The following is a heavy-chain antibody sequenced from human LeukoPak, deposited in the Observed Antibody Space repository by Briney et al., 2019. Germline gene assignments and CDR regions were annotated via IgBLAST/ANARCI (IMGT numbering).Heavy chain of an antibody. J-gene: IGHJ4*02. V-gene: IGHV3-48*01. Sequence: GGSLRLSCAASGFTFSSYSMNWVRQAPGKGLEWVSYISSSSSTIYYADSVKGRFTISRDNAKNSLYLQMNSLRAEDTAVYYCARDLDSSGYYVDYWGQGTLVTVSS. D-gene: IGHD3-22*01. CDR1: GFTFSSYS. CDR3: ARDLDSSGYYVDY. CDR2: ISSSSSTI.